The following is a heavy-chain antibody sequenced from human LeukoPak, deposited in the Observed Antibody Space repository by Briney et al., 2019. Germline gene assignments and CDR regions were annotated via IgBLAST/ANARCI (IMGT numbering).Heavy chain of an antibody. CDR3: ASLNYLDSSGFSSGFDY. Sequence: SETLSLTCTVSGGSISSSNYYWGWIRQPPGKGLEWIGSIYYSGSTYYYPSLKSRVTISVDTSKNLFSLKLTSVTAADTAVYYCASLNYLDSSGFSSGFDYWGQGTLVSVSS. CDR1: GGSISSSNYY. J-gene: IGHJ4*02. D-gene: IGHD3-22*01. V-gene: IGHV4-39*07. CDR2: IYYSGST.